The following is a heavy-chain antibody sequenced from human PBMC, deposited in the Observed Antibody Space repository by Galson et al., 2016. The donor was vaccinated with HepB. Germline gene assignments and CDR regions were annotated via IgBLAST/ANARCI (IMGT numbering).Heavy chain of an antibody. V-gene: IGHV3-21*06. CDR1: GFTLSTYT. J-gene: IGHJ4*02. D-gene: IGHD2-15*01. CDR2: IRISPSFI. Sequence: SLRLSCAGSGFTLSTYTINWVRQAPGKGLEWVSSIRISPSFIYYADSVRGRFTISRDNAKTLVYLQMNSLRIEDTGIYYCARDQKVPGPVDFDLWGQGTLVTVSS. CDR3: ARDQKVPGPVDFDL.